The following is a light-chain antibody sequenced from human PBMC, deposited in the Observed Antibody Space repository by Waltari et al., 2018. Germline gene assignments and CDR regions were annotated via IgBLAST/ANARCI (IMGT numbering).Light chain of an antibody. CDR3: CSSASTNTVVL. Sequence: QSALTQPRSVSGSPGQSVTISCTGTSSDVGYYNFVSWYQHHPAKAPKLMIYDVSKRPSGVPDRFSGSRSGNTAVLTISGLQAEDEADYYCCSSASTNTVVLFGGGTKLTVL. CDR2: DVS. CDR1: SSDVGYYNF. J-gene: IGLJ2*01. V-gene: IGLV2-11*01.